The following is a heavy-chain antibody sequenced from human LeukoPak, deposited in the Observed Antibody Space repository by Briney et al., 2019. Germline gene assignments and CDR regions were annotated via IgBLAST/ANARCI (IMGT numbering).Heavy chain of an antibody. CDR2: IIPIFGTA. D-gene: IGHD3-3*01. V-gene: IGHV1-69*13. J-gene: IGHJ5*02. CDR3: ARDGRFLEWRNWFDP. Sequence: AASVKVSCKASGGTFSSYAISWVRQAPGQGLEWMGGIIPIFGTANYAQKFQGRVTITADESTSTAYMELSSLRPEDTAVYYCARDGRFLEWRNWFDPWGQGTLVTVSS. CDR1: GGTFSSYA.